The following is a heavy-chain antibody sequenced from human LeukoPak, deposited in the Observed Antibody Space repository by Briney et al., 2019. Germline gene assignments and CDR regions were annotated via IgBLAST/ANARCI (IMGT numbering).Heavy chain of an antibody. CDR1: GFTFSSYG. V-gene: IGHV3-23*01. CDR2: ISGRGGST. D-gene: IGHD4-17*01. CDR3: AKDSHGDYFYYYYMDV. Sequence: GGSLRLSCAASGFTFSSYGMSWVRQAPGKGLEWVSAISGRGGSTYYADSVKGRFTISRDNSKNTLYLQMNSLRAEDTALYYCAKDSHGDYFYYYYMDVWGKGTTVTISS. J-gene: IGHJ6*03.